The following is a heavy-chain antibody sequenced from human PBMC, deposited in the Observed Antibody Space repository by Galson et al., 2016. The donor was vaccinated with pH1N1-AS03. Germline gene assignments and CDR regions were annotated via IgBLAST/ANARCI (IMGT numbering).Heavy chain of an antibody. J-gene: IGHJ4*02. Sequence: SLRLSCAASGFTFSSYWMHWVRHLPGKGLVWVSGIDSDGSNTYYADSVRGRFAISRDNAKNTLYLQMNSLRAEDTALYYSADPFGLPWGQGTLITVSS. CDR3: ADPFGLP. V-gene: IGHV3-74*01. CDR1: GFTFSSYW. D-gene: IGHD2/OR15-2a*01. CDR2: IDSDGSNT.